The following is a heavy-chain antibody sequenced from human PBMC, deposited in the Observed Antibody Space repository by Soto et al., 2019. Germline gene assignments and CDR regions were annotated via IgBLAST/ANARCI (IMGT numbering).Heavy chain of an antibody. CDR1: GGSVSSGSYY. CDR3: AKVGPSGYSYGYLDY. J-gene: IGHJ4*02. D-gene: IGHD5-18*01. V-gene: IGHV4-61*01. Sequence: SETLSLTCTVSGGSVSSGSYYWSWIRQPPGKGLEWIGYIYYSGSTNYNPSLKSRVTISVDTSKNQFSLKLSSVTAEDTAVYYCAKVGPSGYSYGYLDYWGQGTLVTVSS. CDR2: IYYSGST.